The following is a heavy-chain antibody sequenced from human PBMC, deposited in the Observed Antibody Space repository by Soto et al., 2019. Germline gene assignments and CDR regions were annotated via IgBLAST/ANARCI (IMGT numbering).Heavy chain of an antibody. J-gene: IGHJ5*02. V-gene: IGHV4-59*01. CDR3: PRVPTTVTPPQGSVLVDRDVNDDSFAP. Sequence: PSETLSLTCIVSGGSPPSNYCSGIRQPPGKGLEWRGCISDSGNTYYNPSLQSRVTISIDTSTNQFLLDLTSVTTADTAVYYCPRVPTTVTPPQGSVLVDRDVNDDSFAPWGQGTLVTVSS. D-gene: IGHD4-17*01. CDR1: GGSPPSNY. CDR2: ISDSGNT.